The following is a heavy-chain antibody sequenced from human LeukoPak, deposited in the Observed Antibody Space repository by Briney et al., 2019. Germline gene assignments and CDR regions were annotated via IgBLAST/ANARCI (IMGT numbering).Heavy chain of an antibody. Sequence: GGSPRLSCVASGFTFRDYWMTWVRQAPGKGLEWVADIKEDGSQINHVDSVKGRFTISRDNAKNSLYLQMNSLRVEDTAVYYCAKHKIAWRTFDCWGQGTLVTVSS. V-gene: IGHV3-7*01. CDR2: IKEDGSQI. D-gene: IGHD1/OR15-1a*01. J-gene: IGHJ4*02. CDR1: GFTFRDYW. CDR3: AKHKIAWRTFDC.